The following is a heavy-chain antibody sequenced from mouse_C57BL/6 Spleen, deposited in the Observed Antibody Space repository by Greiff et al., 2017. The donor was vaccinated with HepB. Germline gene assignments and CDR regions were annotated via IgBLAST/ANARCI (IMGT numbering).Heavy chain of an antibody. CDR1: GYSFTGYY. Sequence: VQLQQSGPELVKPGASVKISCKASGYSFTGYYMNWVKQSPEKSLEWIGEINPSTGGTTYNQKFKAKATLTVDKSSSTAYMQLKSLTSEDSAVYYCARGAYGYYFDYWGQGTTLTVSS. D-gene: IGHD1-1*01. J-gene: IGHJ2*01. V-gene: IGHV1-42*01. CDR3: ARGAYGYYFDY. CDR2: INPSTGGT.